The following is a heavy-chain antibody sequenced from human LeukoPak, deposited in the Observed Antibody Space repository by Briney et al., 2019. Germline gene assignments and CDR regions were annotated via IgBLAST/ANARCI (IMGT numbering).Heavy chain of an antibody. D-gene: IGHD2-15*01. Sequence: GGSLRLSCAASGFTLSSYSMNWVRQAPGKGLEWVSYISSSSSTIYYADSVKGRFTISRDNAKNSLYLQMNSLRDEDTAVYYCARSPGYCSGGSCQGAFDIWGQGTMVTVSS. V-gene: IGHV3-48*02. J-gene: IGHJ3*02. CDR2: ISSSSSTI. CDR3: ARSPGYCSGGSCQGAFDI. CDR1: GFTLSSYS.